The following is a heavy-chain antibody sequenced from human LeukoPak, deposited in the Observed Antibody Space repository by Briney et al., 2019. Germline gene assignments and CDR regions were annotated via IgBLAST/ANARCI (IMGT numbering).Heavy chain of an antibody. CDR1: GFTFSSYW. V-gene: IGHV3-74*01. Sequence: GGSLRLSCAASGFTFSSYWMHWVRQAPGKGLLWVSRINSDGSSTSYADSVKGRFTISRDNAKNTLYLQMNSLRAEDTAVYYCARRIAAAAAPYYFDCWGQGTLVTVSS. CDR3: ARRIAAAAAPYYFDC. J-gene: IGHJ4*02. CDR2: INSDGSST. D-gene: IGHD6-13*01.